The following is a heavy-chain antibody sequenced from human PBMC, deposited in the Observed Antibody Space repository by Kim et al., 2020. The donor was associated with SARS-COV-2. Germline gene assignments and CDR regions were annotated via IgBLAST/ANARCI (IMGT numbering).Heavy chain of an antibody. Sequence: GGSLRLSCAASGFTFSSFWMIWVRQAPGTGLEWVANIRQDGTVKYYVDSVKGRFTVSRDNAKNSLYLQMDSLRAEDTAVYYCARDKSIPSYDAFDFWGQG. CDR3: ARDKSIPSYDAFDF. CDR1: GFTFSSFW. D-gene: IGHD3-10*01. V-gene: IGHV3-7*01. J-gene: IGHJ3*01. CDR2: IRQDGTVK.